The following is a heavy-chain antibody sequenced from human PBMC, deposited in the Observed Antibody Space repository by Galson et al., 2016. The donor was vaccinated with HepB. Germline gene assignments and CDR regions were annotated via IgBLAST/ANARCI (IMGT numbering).Heavy chain of an antibody. CDR2: INPISGGT. CDR1: GYTFTDYY. D-gene: IGHD1-14*01. Sequence: SVKVSCKASGYTFTDYYMHWVRQAPGQGLEWMGWINPISGGTNYAQKFRGRVTMTRDTSISTAYMELCSLTSDDTAIYYCPRSVYHIRPTYYYYYGLDVWGEGTTVTVSS. V-gene: IGHV1-2*02. CDR3: PRSVYHIRPTYYYYYGLDV. J-gene: IGHJ6*04.